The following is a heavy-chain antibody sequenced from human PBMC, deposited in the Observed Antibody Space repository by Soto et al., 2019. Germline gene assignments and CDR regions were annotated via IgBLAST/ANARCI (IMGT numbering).Heavy chain of an antibody. Sequence: QLQLQESGPGLVKPSETLSLTCTVSGGSISSSSYYWGWIRQPPGKGLEWIWSIYYSGSTYYNPSLKSRVTISVDTSKNQFSLKLSSVTAADTAVYYCARNYNYYGSGTYINWFDPWGQGTLVTVSS. CDR3: ARNYNYYGSGTYINWFDP. CDR2: IYYSGST. V-gene: IGHV4-39*01. D-gene: IGHD3-10*01. CDR1: GGSISSSSYY. J-gene: IGHJ5*02.